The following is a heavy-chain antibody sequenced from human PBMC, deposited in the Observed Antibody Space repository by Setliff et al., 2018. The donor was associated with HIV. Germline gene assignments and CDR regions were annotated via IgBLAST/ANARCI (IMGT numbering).Heavy chain of an antibody. V-gene: IGHV1-18*01. J-gene: IGHJ4*02. Sequence: ASVKVSCKTSGDTLSSYAITWVRQAPGQGLEWMGRIIPYNNNTQYTQHLQGRVTMTTDTYTSTAYMDLRSLRSDDTAVYYCARVYYGSGSTGDYWGQGTLVTVSS. CDR1: GDTLSSYA. D-gene: IGHD3-10*01. CDR3: ARVYYGSGSTGDY. CDR2: IIPYNNNT.